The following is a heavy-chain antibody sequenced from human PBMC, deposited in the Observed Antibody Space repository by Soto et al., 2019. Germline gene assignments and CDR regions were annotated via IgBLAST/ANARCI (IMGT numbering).Heavy chain of an antibody. CDR2: ISGIGGTT. V-gene: IGHV3-23*01. D-gene: IGHD6-19*01. CDR1: VFPFNSNA. J-gene: IGHJ4*02. Sequence: QSGGPLRLACPASVFPFNSNAMSWVRQAPGKGLEWVSTISGIGGTTYYADSVKGRFTISRDNSKNTLYLQMNSLRAEDTAVYYCAREYSSAWKTFDYWGQGTLVTVSS. CDR3: AREYSSAWKTFDY.